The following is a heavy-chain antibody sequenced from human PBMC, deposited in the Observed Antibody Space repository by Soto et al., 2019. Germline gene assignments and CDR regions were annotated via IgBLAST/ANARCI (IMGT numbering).Heavy chain of an antibody. CDR3: ARARSPMVREVATYNMDV. Sequence: SETLSLTCTVSGGSISSCYWSWIRRPPGKGLEWIGYIYNSGSTHSNPSLQSRVTISVDTSKNQFSLKLSSVTAADTGIYYCARARSPMVREVATYNMDVWVQGTMVS. CDR1: GGSISSCY. V-gene: IGHV4-59*01. J-gene: IGHJ6*03. D-gene: IGHD3-10*01. CDR2: IYNSGST.